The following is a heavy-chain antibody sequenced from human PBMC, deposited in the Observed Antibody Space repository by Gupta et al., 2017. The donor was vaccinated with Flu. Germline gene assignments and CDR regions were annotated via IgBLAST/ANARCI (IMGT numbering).Heavy chain of an antibody. CDR3: ARRDVAARGMDV. CDR1: GGSISSSSYY. CDR2: IYYSGST. V-gene: IGHV4-39*01. Sequence: LQLQESGPGLVKPSETLSLTCTVSGGSISSSSYYWGWIRQPPGKGLEWIGTIYYSGSTYYNPSLRSRVTISVDTSKNQFSLKLNSVTAADTAVYYCARRDVAARGMDVWGQGTTVTVSS. D-gene: IGHD6-6*01. J-gene: IGHJ6*02.